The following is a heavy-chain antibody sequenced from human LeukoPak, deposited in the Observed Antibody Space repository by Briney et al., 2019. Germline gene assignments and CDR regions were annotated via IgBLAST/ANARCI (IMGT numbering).Heavy chain of an antibody. V-gene: IGHV3-23*01. Sequence: GGSLRLSCAASGFTFSSYAMSWVRQAPGKGLEWVSAISGSGGSTYYADSVKGRFTISRDNSKNTLYLQMNSLRAEDTAVYYCAKVIYYYDSSGQSFDYWGQGTLVTVSS. J-gene: IGHJ4*02. CDR1: GFTFSSYA. CDR2: ISGSGGST. CDR3: AKVIYYYDSSGQSFDY. D-gene: IGHD3-22*01.